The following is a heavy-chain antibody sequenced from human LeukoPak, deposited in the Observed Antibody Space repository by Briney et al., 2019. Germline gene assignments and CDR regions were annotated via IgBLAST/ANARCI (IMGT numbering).Heavy chain of an antibody. CDR3: ARVPSRYSSGWTFDY. D-gene: IGHD6-19*01. J-gene: IGHJ4*02. CDR1: GGSISSGDYY. CDR2: ISYSGST. Sequence: SETLSLTCTVSGGSISSGDYYWSWIRQPPGKGLEWNGYISYSGSTYYNPPLKSRVTISVDTSKNRISLRLSSVTAADAAVYYCARVPSRYSSGWTFDYWGQGTLVTVSS. V-gene: IGHV4-30-4*01.